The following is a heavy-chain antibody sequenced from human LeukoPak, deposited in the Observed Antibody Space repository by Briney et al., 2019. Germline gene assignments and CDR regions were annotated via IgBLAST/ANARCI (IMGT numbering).Heavy chain of an antibody. Sequence: GGSLSLSCPASRLTFSSYAMRWVRPAPGKGLEWVSAISGSGGSTYYEDSVKGRFTISRDNSKNTLYRQMNSLRGEYTAVYFCARAVFSSSWYLYWGQGTLVTVSS. J-gene: IGHJ4*02. D-gene: IGHD6-13*01. V-gene: IGHV3-23*01. CDR2: ISGSGGST. CDR1: RLTFSSYA. CDR3: ARAVFSSSWYLY.